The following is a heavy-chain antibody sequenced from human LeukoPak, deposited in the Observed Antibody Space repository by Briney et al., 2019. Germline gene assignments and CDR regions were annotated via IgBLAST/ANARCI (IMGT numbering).Heavy chain of an antibody. CDR3: ARDPGIITGTTWIDY. CDR1: GFTFSSYS. D-gene: IGHD1-20*01. Sequence: PGGSLRLSCAASGFTFSSYSMNWVRQAPGKGLEWVSSISSSSSYIYYADSVKGRFTISRDNAKNSLYLQMNSLRAEDTAVYYCARDPGIITGTTWIDYWGQGTLVTVSS. J-gene: IGHJ4*02. V-gene: IGHV3-21*01. CDR2: ISSSSSYI.